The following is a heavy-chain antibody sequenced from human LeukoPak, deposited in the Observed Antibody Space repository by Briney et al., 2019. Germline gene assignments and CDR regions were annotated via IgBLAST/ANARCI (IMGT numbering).Heavy chain of an antibody. J-gene: IGHJ4*02. Sequence: GWIRQPPGKGLEWLALIYWDDDKRYSPSLRNRLTITKDTSKNQVVLTMTNMDPVDTATYYCAHRDASGSEWDQGTLVTVSS. CDR2: IYWDDDK. V-gene: IGHV2-5*02. D-gene: IGHD3-10*01. CDR3: AHRDASGSE.